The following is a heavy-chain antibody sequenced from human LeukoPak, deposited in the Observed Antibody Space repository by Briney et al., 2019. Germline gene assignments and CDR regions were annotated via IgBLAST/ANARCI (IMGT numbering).Heavy chain of an antibody. CDR3: AREFQGIVVVTAMDYYYYYYMDV. D-gene: IGHD2-21*02. J-gene: IGHJ6*03. CDR2: INHSGST. V-gene: IGHV4-38-2*02. Sequence: SETLSLTCTVSGYSISSGYYWGWIRQPPGKGLEWIGEINHSGSTNYNPSLKSRVTMSVDTSKNQFSLKLSSVTAADTAVYYCAREFQGIVVVTAMDYYYYYYMDVWGKGTAVTISS. CDR1: GYSISSGYY.